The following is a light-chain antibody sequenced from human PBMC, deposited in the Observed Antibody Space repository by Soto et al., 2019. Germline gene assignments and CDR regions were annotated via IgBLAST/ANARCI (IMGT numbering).Light chain of an antibody. CDR1: SSDVGGYNY. Sequence: QSVLTQPASVSGSPGQSITISCTGTSSDVGGYNYVSWYQQHPGKAPKLMIYDVSNRPSGVSNRFSGSKSGNTASPTISGLQAEDEADYYCSSYTSSSTLWVFGGGTKLTVL. CDR3: SSYTSSSTLWV. CDR2: DVS. V-gene: IGLV2-14*01. J-gene: IGLJ3*02.